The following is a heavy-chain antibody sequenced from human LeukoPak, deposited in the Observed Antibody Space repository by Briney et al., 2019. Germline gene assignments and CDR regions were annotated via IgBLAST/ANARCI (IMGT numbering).Heavy chain of an antibody. V-gene: IGHV1-18*01. CDR1: GYTLSSYG. J-gene: IGHJ4*02. Sequence: ASVKVSCEASGYTLSSYGISWVRQAPGQGLEWMGWISAYNGNTNYAQKLQGRVTMTTDTSTSTAYMELRSLRSDDTAVYYCARDLGIAAAGTVGYWGQGTLVTVSS. D-gene: IGHD6-13*01. CDR3: ARDLGIAAAGTVGY. CDR2: ISAYNGNT.